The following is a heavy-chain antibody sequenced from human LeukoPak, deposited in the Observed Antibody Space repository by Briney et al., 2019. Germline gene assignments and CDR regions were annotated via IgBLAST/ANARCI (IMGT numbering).Heavy chain of an antibody. CDR2: FDPEDGET. CDR1: GYTLTELS. V-gene: IGHV1-24*01. CDR3: ARGVRDIVVVPAAQRFDP. D-gene: IGHD2-2*01. J-gene: IGHJ5*02. Sequence: ASVKVSCKVSGYTLTELSMHWVRQAPGKGLEWMGGFDPEDGETIYAQKFQGRVTMTEDTSTDTAYMELSSLRSEDTAVYYCARGVRDIVVVPAAQRFDPWGQGTLVTVSS.